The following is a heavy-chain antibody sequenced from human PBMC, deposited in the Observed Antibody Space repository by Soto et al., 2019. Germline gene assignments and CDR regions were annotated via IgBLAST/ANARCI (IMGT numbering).Heavy chain of an antibody. J-gene: IGHJ4*02. CDR2: ISGSGGST. CDR3: AKEALILRFLEWLLPYYFDY. CDR1: GFTFSSYA. D-gene: IGHD3-3*01. V-gene: IGHV3-23*01. Sequence: GGSLRLSCAASGFTFSSYAMSWVRQAPGKGLEWVSAISGSGGSTYYADSVKGRFTISRDNSKNTLYLQMNSLRAEDTAVYYCAKEALILRFLEWLLPYYFDYWGQGTLVTVSS.